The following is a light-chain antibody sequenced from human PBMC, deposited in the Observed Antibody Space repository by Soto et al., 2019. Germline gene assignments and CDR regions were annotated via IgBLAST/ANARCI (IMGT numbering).Light chain of an antibody. CDR1: QSLLYSNGYNY. CDR3: MQALQLRT. V-gene: IGKV2-28*01. J-gene: IGKJ1*01. Sequence: DLVMTQSPLSLPVTPGEPASISCRSSQSLLYSNGYNYVDWYLQRPGQSPQLLIYLGSNRASGVPDRFSGSGSGTDFTLKISRVESEDVGVYYCMQALQLRTFGQGTKVEIK. CDR2: LGS.